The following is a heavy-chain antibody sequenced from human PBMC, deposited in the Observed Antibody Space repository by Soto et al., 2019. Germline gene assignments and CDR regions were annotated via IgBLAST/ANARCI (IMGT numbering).Heavy chain of an antibody. J-gene: IGHJ5*02. CDR1: GGTFSSYT. D-gene: IGHD2-2*01. V-gene: IGHV1-69*04. Sequence: GASVKVSCKASGGTFSSYTISWVRQAPGQGLEWMGRIIPILSMANYAQKFQGRVTITADKSTSTAYMELSSLRSEDTAVYYCARDPGPIVLVPAAQHRSWFDPWGQGTLVTVSS. CDR2: IIPILSMA. CDR3: ARDPGPIVLVPAAQHRSWFDP.